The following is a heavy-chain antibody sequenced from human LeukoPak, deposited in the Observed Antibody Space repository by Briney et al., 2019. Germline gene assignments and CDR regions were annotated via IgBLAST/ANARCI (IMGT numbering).Heavy chain of an antibody. J-gene: IGHJ3*01. CDR3: AREDDDWGPNTLDV. D-gene: IGHD7-27*01. CDR2: IDSGSGNI. V-gene: IGHV3-48*02. Sequence: PGGSLRLSCAASGFTFSSHSMNWVRQAPGKGLEWLSYIDSGSGNIYYRDSVKGRFTISRGNAQDSLYLQMDSLRDEDTAVYYCAREDDDWGPNTLDVWGQGTVVTVSS. CDR1: GFTFSSHS.